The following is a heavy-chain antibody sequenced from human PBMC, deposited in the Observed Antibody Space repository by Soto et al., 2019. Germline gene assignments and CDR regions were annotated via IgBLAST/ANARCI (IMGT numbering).Heavy chain of an antibody. CDR2: IIPIFGTA. CDR3: ASGGSGSYYTNWFDP. Sequence: ASVKVSCKASGGTFSSYAISWVRQAPGQGLEWMGGIIPIFGTANYAQKFQGRVTITADKSTSTAYMELSSLRSEDTAVYYCASGGSGSYYTNWFDPWGQGTLVTVSS. J-gene: IGHJ5*02. CDR1: GGTFSSYA. D-gene: IGHD3-10*01. V-gene: IGHV1-69*06.